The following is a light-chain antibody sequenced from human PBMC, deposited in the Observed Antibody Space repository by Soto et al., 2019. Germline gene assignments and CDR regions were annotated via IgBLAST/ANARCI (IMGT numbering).Light chain of an antibody. V-gene: IGLV6-57*04. CDR3: PSYDSSNPV. CDR2: EDN. J-gene: IGLJ3*02. Sequence: NFMLTQPHSVSESPGKTVTISCTRSSGSIATNSVQWYQQRPGGAPTSVMYEDNQRPSGVPDRFSGSIDSSSNSASLTISGLKTEDGADYYFPSYDSSNPVFGGGSKLTVL. CDR1: SGSIATNS.